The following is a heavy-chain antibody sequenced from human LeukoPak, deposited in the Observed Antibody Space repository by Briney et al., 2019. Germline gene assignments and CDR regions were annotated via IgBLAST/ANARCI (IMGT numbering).Heavy chain of an antibody. V-gene: IGHV4-4*07. CDR1: GGSISSYY. Sequence: RSSETLSLTCTVSGGSISSYYWSWIRRPAGKGLEWIGRIYTSGSTNYNPSLKSRVTMSVDTSKNQFSLKLSSVTAADTAVYYCGRDRGYGGKGYNWFDPWGQGTLVTVSS. J-gene: IGHJ5*02. D-gene: IGHD4-23*01. CDR2: IYTSGST. CDR3: GRDRGYGGKGYNWFDP.